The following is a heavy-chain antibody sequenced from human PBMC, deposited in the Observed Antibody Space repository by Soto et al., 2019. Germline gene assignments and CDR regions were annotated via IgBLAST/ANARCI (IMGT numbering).Heavy chain of an antibody. D-gene: IGHD2-21*02. V-gene: IGHV4-39*01. Sequence: SETLSLTCTVSGGSISSSGYYWGWIRQPPGKGLEWIGSISYSGSTYYNPSLKSRVTISLDTSRNQFSLKLSSVTAADTAVYYCARVCRFGVTAIPRLYYYYGMDVWGQGTTVTVS. CDR3: ARVCRFGVTAIPRLYYYYGMDV. J-gene: IGHJ6*02. CDR1: GGSISSSGYY. CDR2: ISYSGST.